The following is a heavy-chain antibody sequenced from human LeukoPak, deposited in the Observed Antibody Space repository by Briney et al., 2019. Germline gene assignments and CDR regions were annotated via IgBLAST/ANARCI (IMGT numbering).Heavy chain of an antibody. D-gene: IGHD2-8*01. CDR3: AGEVVRDVSGVDYTWLDP. V-gene: IGHV3-33*01. CDR2: IWHDGSDE. CDR1: GFNFNTYC. J-gene: IGHJ5*02. Sequence: GSLRLSCAASGFNFNTYCMHWVRQTPGKGLEWVAVIWHDGSDEYYADSVKGRFTISRDNSKSLVYLQMDSLRDEDTAVYYCAGEVVRDVSGVDYTWLDPWGQGTLVFVS.